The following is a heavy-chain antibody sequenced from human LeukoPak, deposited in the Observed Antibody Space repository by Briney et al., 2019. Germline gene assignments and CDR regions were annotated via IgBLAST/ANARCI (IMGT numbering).Heavy chain of an antibody. CDR3: ARGRYCSADICSGGDAFDI. J-gene: IGHJ3*02. D-gene: IGHD2-15*01. CDR1: GGSINNYY. CDR2: IYTRGST. V-gene: IGHV4-4*07. Sequence: SETLSLTCTGSGGSINNYYWSWIRQPAGKGLEWIGRIYTRGSTNYNPSLKSRVTMSVDTSKNQSSLKLSSVTAADTAVYYCARGRYCSADICSGGDAFDIWGQGTMVSVSS.